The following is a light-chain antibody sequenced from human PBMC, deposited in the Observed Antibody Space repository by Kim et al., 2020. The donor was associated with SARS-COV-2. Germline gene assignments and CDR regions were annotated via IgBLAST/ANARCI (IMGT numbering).Light chain of an antibody. CDR1: QSISTH. V-gene: IGKV1-39*01. J-gene: IGKJ4*01. CDR3: QQTYNTPFT. Sequence: DIQMTQSPSSLSASVGDRVTITCRASQSISTHLNWYQQKPGKAPKLLIYGASTLQSGVPSRVSGSASGTAFTLTISSLQPEDFANYYCQQTYNTPFTFGGGTKLEI. CDR2: GAS.